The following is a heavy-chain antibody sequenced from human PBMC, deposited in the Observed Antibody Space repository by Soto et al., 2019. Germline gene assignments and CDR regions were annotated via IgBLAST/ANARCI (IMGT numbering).Heavy chain of an antibody. CDR2: IWYDGSYK. V-gene: IGHV3-33*01. CDR3: ARDYLVRRHRVIDY. J-gene: IGHJ4*01. CDR1: GFTFSTYG. D-gene: IGHD6-13*01. Sequence: QVQLVESGGGVVQPGRSLRLSCAASGFTFSTYGMHWVRQAPGKGLEWVAVIWYDGSYKYYSDSVKGRFTISRDNSQNTLYLQMICLRTEDTAVYYCARDYLVRRHRVIDYWGQGTLVTVSS.